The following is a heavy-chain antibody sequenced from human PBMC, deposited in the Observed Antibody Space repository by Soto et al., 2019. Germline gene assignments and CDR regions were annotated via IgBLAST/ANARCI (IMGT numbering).Heavy chain of an antibody. J-gene: IGHJ5*02. Sequence: GGSLRLSCAASGFTFSSYAMSWVRQAPGKGLEWVSTISGSGGSTYYADSVKGRFTISRDNSKNTLYLQMNSLRAEDTAAYYCANGAYCSRTSCYWSKPNWFDPWGQGTLVTVSS. CDR2: ISGSGGST. D-gene: IGHD2-2*01. CDR1: GFTFSSYA. V-gene: IGHV3-23*01. CDR3: ANGAYCSRTSCYWSKPNWFDP.